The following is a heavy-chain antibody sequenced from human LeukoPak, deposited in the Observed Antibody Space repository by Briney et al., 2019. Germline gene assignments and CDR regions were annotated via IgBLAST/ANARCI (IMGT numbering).Heavy chain of an antibody. CDR3: IGELFDY. CDR1: GFTFSGSA. V-gene: IGHV3-73*01. CDR2: IRSKASSYAA. D-gene: IGHD3-10*01. J-gene: IGHJ4*02. Sequence: GGSLRLSCAASGFTFSGSAIYWVRQAPGKGLEWVGRIRSKASSYAAAYAASVKGRFTISRDDSKNTAYLQMNSLKTEDTAVYYCIGELFDYWGQGTLVTVSS.